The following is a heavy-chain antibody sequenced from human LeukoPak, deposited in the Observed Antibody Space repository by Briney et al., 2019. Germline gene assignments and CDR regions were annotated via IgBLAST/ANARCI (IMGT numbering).Heavy chain of an antibody. CDR2: ISTYNGNT. J-gene: IGHJ4*02. Sequence: ASVKVSCKASGYTFTGYYIHWVRQAPGQGLEWMAWISTYNGNTNYALKVQGRATMTTDTSTSTAYMELRSLRSDDTAVYYCARVLRYDFWSAYYFDYWGQGTLVTVSS. CDR1: GYTFTGYY. D-gene: IGHD3-3*01. CDR3: ARVLRYDFWSAYYFDY. V-gene: IGHV1-18*04.